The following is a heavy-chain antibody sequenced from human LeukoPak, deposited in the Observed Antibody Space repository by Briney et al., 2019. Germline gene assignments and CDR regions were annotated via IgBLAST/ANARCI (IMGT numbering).Heavy chain of an antibody. CDR2: ISWNSGSI. D-gene: IGHD3-22*01. CDR1: GFTFDDYA. CDR3: AKVSKGGVVVKEFDY. J-gene: IGHJ4*02. V-gene: IGHV3-9*01. Sequence: GGSLRLSCAASGFTFDDYAMHWVRQAPGKGLEWVSGISWNSGSIGYADSVKGRFTISRDNAKNSLYLQMNSLRAEDTVLYYCAKVSKGGVVVKEFDYWGQGTLVTVSS.